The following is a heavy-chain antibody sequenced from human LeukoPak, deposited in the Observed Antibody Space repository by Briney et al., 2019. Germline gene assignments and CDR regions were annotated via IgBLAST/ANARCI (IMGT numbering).Heavy chain of an antibody. CDR1: GGSISSSNW. V-gene: IGHV4-4*02. CDR3: ARDHSRGYDPFDY. J-gene: IGHJ4*02. D-gene: IGHD5-12*01. CDR2: IYHSGST. Sequence: TSGTLSLTCAVSGGSISSSNWWSWVRQPPGKGLEWIGEIYHSGSTNYNPSLKSRVTISVDKSKNQFSLKLSSVTAADTAVYYCARDHSRGYDPFDYWGQGTLVTVSS.